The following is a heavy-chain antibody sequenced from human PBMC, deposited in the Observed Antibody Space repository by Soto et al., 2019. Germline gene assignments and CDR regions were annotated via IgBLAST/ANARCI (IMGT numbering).Heavy chain of an antibody. CDR2: ISRTSDYI. D-gene: IGHD1-26*01. V-gene: IGHV3-21*01. CDR1: GFTFNTYT. J-gene: IGHJ4*02. Sequence: EVQLVESGGGLVKPGGSLRLSCAASGFTFNTYTMSWVRQAPGRGLEWVASISRTSDYIFYVDSVKGRFTISRDNAQNSLYLQMSSLRAEDTAVYYCRREEDDYWGQGTLVTVSS. CDR3: RREEDDY.